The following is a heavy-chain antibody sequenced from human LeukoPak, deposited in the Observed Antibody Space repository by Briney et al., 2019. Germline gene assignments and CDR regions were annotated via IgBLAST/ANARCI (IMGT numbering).Heavy chain of an antibody. CDR3: ARARYYDILTGYYPYFDY. D-gene: IGHD3-9*01. V-gene: IGHV4-34*01. CDR1: RGAFTGYY. Sequence: PSETLSLTCAVYRGAFTGYYLTLIPHPPGKGPQCIGEINQNRNTNYNPSLKSRITTSVDTSKNQFSLKLSSVTAADTAVYYCARARYYDILTGYYPYFDYWGQGTLVTVSS. CDR2: INQNRNT. J-gene: IGHJ4*02.